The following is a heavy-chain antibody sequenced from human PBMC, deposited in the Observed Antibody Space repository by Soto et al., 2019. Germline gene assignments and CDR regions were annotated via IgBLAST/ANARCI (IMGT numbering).Heavy chain of an antibody. Sequence: ASVKVSCKASGYTFTGYYMHWVRQAPGQGLEWMGWINPNSGGTNYAQKFQGRVTMTRDTSISTAYMELSRLRSDDTAVYYCAREIWVAAAGNIPLILSAGRKLRYFQHWGQGTLVTVSS. J-gene: IGHJ1*01. CDR2: INPNSGGT. D-gene: IGHD6-13*01. V-gene: IGHV1-2*02. CDR1: GYTFTGYY. CDR3: AREIWVAAAGNIPLILSAGRKLRYFQH.